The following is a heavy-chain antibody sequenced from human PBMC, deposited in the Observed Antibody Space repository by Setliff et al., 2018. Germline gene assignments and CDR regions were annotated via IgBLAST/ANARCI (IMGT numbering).Heavy chain of an antibody. Sequence: SVKVSCKASGGTFSSYAISWVRQAPGQGLEWMGGIIPLLDIAKYAEKFKGRVTITADKSTSTAYVELRSLRSDDTAVYYCARDKPYVDYVWGIRYSSTWVLDYWGQGTLVTVSS. CDR2: IIPLLDIA. J-gene: IGHJ4*02. D-gene: IGHD6-13*01. CDR1: GGTFSSYA. V-gene: IGHV1-69*10. CDR3: ARDKPYVDYVWGIRYSSTWVLDY.